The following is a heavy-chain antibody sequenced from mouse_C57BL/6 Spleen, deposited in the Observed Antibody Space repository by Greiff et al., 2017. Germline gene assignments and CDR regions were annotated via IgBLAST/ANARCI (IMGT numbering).Heavy chain of an antibody. CDR1: GYTFTSYW. D-gene: IGHD1-1*02. CDR2: IYPSDSET. J-gene: IGHJ4*01. CDR3: ARCWGSGDYYAMDD. Sequence: QVQLQQPGAELVRPGSSVKLSCKASGYTFTSYWMDWVKQRPGQGLEWIGNIYPSDSETHYTQKFKDKATLTVDKSSSTAYMQLSSLTSEDSEVYYCARCWGSGDYYAMDDWGQGTSGTVSS. V-gene: IGHV1-61*01.